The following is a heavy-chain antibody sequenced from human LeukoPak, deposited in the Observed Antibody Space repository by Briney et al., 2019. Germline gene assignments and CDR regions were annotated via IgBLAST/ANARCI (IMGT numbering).Heavy chain of an antibody. CDR3: ARVEGKLAFDY. CDR1: GGSISSHY. J-gene: IGHJ4*02. D-gene: IGHD3-10*01. CDR2: IYYSGST. Sequence: SETLSLTCTVSGGSISSHYWSWIRQPPGKGLEWIGYIYYSGSTNYNPSLKSRVTISVDTSKNQFSLKLNSVTAADTAVYYCARVEGKLAFDYWGQGTLVTVSS. V-gene: IGHV4-59*11.